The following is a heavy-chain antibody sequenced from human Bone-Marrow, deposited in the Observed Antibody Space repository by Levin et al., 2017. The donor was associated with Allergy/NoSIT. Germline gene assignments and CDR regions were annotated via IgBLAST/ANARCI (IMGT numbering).Heavy chain of an antibody. CDR1: GFTFSSYS. CDR3: AKSMGYSSSGIGS. CDR2: LTGNGGTT. Sequence: LGESLKISCAASGFTFSSYSMSWVRQAPGKGLEWVSGLTGNGGTTYYADSVKGRFTISRDNSKNTLYLQMNSLRAEDTALYYCAKSMGYSSSGIGSWGQGTLVTVSS. D-gene: IGHD6-19*01. J-gene: IGHJ4*02. V-gene: IGHV3-23*01.